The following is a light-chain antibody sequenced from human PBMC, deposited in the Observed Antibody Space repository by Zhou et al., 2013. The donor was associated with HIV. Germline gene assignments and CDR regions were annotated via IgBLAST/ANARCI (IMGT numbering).Light chain of an antibody. CDR2: DAS. J-gene: IGKJ2*01. Sequence: EIVLTQSPATLSLSPGDRATLSCRATQSVSSSLAWYQQKPDQAPRLLIYDASNRAAGIPARFSGSGSGTDFTLTITRLEPEDSAVYYCQQDDTSPYTFGQGTKLEIK. CDR3: QQDDTSPYT. CDR1: QSVSSS. V-gene: IGKV3-11*01.